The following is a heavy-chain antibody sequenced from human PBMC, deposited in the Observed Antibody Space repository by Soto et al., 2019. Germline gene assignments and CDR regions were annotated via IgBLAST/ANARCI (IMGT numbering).Heavy chain of an antibody. D-gene: IGHD1-20*01. Sequence: GAPVEVFCKASGYTFTSRHMHWVRQAPGQGLEWMGIINPSGGSTSYAQKFQGRVTMTRDTSTSTVYMELSSLRSEDTAVYYCARARISAIPNWFDPWGQGTLVTVSS. V-gene: IGHV1-46*01. CDR1: GYTFTSRH. CDR3: ARARISAIPNWFDP. CDR2: INPSGGST. J-gene: IGHJ5*02.